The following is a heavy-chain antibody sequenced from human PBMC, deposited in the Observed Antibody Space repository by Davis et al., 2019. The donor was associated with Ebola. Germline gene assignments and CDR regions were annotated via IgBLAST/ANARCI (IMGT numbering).Heavy chain of an antibody. CDR1: GFTFSSYG. J-gene: IGHJ6*02. D-gene: IGHD3-3*01. CDR3: ARDLGVRFLEWLSRQESLSGMDV. CDR2: IWYDGSNK. V-gene: IGHV3-30*06. Sequence: PGGSLRLSCAASGFTFSSYGMHWVRQAPGKGLEWVAVIWYDGSNKYYADSVKGRFTISRDNSKNTLYLQMNSPRAEDTAVYYCARDLGVRFLEWLSRQESLSGMDVWGQGTTVTVSS.